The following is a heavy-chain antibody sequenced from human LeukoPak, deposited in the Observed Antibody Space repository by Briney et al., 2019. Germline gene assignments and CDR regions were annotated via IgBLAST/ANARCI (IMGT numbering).Heavy chain of an antibody. CDR3: ARDSLGTVFDY. Sequence: GESLKISCAASGFTFSSYGMHWVRQAPGKGLEWVAVIWYDGSNKYYADSVKGRFTISRDNSKNTLYPQMNSLRAEDTAVYYCARDSLGTVFDYWGQGTLVTVSS. D-gene: IGHD6-13*01. J-gene: IGHJ4*02. CDR2: IWYDGSNK. CDR1: GFTFSSYG. V-gene: IGHV3-33*01.